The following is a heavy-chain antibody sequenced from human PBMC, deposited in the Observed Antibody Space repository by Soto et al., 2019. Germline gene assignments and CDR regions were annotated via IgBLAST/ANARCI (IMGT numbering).Heavy chain of an antibody. Sequence: SETLSLTCSVSDGSVTGYCWSWIRQPPGKGLEWIGCIDYNGRAHYNPSLTSRVTLSLDTSNNHFSLKLSSVTTTDTAVYYCARGPDHSKVGYWGQGTLVTVSS. V-gene: IGHV4-59*02. J-gene: IGHJ4*02. D-gene: IGHD4-4*01. CDR3: ARGPDHSKVGY. CDR2: IDYNGRA. CDR1: DGSVTGYC.